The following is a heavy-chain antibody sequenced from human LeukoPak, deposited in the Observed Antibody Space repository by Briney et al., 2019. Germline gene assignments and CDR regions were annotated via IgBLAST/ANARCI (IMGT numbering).Heavy chain of an antibody. CDR1: GGSISSSSYY. CDR2: IYYSGST. J-gene: IGHJ4*02. D-gene: IGHD3-22*01. CDR3: ARGYDSSGYYRYYFDY. Sequence: PSETLSLTCTVSGGSISSSSYYWGWIRQPPGKGLEWIGYIYYSGSTNYNPSLKSRVTISVDTSKNQFSLKLSSVTAADTAVYYCARGYDSSGYYRYYFDYWGQGTLVTVSS. V-gene: IGHV4-61*05.